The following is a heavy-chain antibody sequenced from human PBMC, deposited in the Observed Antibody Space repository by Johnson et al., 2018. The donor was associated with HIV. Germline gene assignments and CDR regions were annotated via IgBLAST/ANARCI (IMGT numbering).Heavy chain of an antibody. CDR3: ARSNWAHFDAFDI. V-gene: IGHV3-30-3*01. CDR1: GFTFSSYA. Sequence: QVQLVESGGGVVQPGRSLRLSCAASGFTFSSYAMHWVRQAPGKGLEWVAVISYDGSNKYYADSVKGRFTISRDNSKNKLYLQMNSLRAEDTAVYYCARSNWAHFDAFDIWGQGTMVTVSS. CDR2: ISYDGSNK. D-gene: IGHD7-27*01. J-gene: IGHJ3*02.